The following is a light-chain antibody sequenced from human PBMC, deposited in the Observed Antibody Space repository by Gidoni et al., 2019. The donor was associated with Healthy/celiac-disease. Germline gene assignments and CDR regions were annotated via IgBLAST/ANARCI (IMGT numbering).Light chain of an antibody. J-gene: IGKJ1*01. CDR2: AAS. Sequence: DIQLTQSPSSLSASVGERVTITCRASQSISSYLNWYQQKPGKAPKLLIYAASSLQSGVPSRVSGSGSGTDFTLTISSLQPEDFATYYCQQSYSTPQTFXQXTKVESK. CDR3: QQSYSTPQT. CDR1: QSISSY. V-gene: IGKV1-39*01.